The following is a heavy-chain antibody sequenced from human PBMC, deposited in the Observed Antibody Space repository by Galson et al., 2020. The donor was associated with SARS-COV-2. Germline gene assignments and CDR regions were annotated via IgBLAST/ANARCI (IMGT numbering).Heavy chain of an antibody. D-gene: IGHD6-13*01. CDR2: IDWADDK. CDR1: GFSLSTSGMC. Sequence: SGPTLVKPTQTLTLTCTFSGFSLSTSGMCVSWIRQPPGKALEWLALIDWADDKYYSTSLKTRLTISKDTSKNQVVLTMTSMDPVDTATYYCSRAPGYSRSWFGYFDYLSQGTLVTVSS. CDR3: SRAPGYSRSWFGYFDY. V-gene: IGHV2-70*01. J-gene: IGHJ4*02.